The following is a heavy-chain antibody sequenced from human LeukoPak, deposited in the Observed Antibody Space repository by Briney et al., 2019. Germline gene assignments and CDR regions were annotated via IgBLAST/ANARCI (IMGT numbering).Heavy chain of an antibody. CDR3: ARDENYYYYGMDV. J-gene: IGHJ6*02. CDR1: GGSFSGYY. V-gene: IGHV4-34*01. CDR2: INHSGST. Sequence: SETLSLTCAVYGGSFSGYYWSWIRQPPGKGLEWIGEINHSGSTNYNPSLKSRVTISVDTSKNQFSLQLNSVTPEDTAVYYCARDENYYYYGMDVWGQGTTVTVSS.